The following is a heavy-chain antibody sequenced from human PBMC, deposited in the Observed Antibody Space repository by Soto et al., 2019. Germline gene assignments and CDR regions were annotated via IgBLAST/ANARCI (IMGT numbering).Heavy chain of an antibody. J-gene: IGHJ5*02. CDR1: CYTFANYG. D-gene: IGHD2-2*01. V-gene: IGHV1-18*01. CDR2: ISLYSDGT. Sequence: APVKVSCKTSCYTFANYGITWVRQAPGQPLEWLGWISLYSDGTNYSHKFHCTVSMTTDTSPTTAYMERRSLRSDDTAVYYWARVVPGAEAWFGPWGQGPLVTVP. CDR3: ARVVPGAEAWFGP.